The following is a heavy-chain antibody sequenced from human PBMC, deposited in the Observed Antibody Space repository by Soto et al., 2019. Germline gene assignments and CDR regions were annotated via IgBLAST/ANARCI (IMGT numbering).Heavy chain of an antibody. CDR1: GGTFSSYT. J-gene: IGHJ2*01. D-gene: IGHD4-17*01. Sequence: QVQLVQSGAEVKKPGSSVKVSCKASGGTFSSYTISWVRQAPGQGLEWMGRIIPILGIANYAQKFQGRVTITADKSTSTAYMELSSLRSEDTAVYYCARGKMTTVTTSGWYFDLWGRGTLVTVSS. V-gene: IGHV1-69*02. CDR2: IIPILGIA. CDR3: ARGKMTTVTTSGWYFDL.